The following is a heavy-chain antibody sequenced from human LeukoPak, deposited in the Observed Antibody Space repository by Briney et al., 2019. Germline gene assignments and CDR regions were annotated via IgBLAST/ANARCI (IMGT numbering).Heavy chain of an antibody. V-gene: IGHV1-69*13. J-gene: IGHJ4*02. CDR3: ARGKGYYDNSGYYRY. CDR1: GGTFISYA. D-gene: IGHD3-22*01. CDR2: IIPIFGTA. Sequence: ASVKVSCKASGGTFISYAISWVRQAPGQGLEWMGGIIPIFGTANYAQKFQGRVTITADESTSTAYMELSSLRSEDTAVYYCARGKGYYDNSGYYRYWGQGTLVTVSS.